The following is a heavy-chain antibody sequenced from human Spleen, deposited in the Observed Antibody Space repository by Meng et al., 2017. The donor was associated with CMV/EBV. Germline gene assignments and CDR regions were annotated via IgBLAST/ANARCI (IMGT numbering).Heavy chain of an antibody. D-gene: IGHD7-27*01. V-gene: IGHV1-2*02. J-gene: IGHJ4*02. CDR1: GYTFTAHY. Sequence: ASVKVSCKASGYTFTAHYFHWVRQAPGQGLEWMVWIHLHRGDTNYAQQFQGRVTLTRDTSINTGYMELTRLTSDDTAVYYCARDNNWGPDYWGQGTLVTVSS. CDR3: ARDNNWGPDY. CDR2: IHLHRGDT.